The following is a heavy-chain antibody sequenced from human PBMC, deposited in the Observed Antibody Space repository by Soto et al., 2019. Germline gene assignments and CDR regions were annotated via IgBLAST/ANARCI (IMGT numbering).Heavy chain of an antibody. CDR2: ISYDGSNK. Sequence: QVQLVESGGGVVQPGRSLRLSCAASGFPFTSYGMHRVREGPGKGLEWVAVISYDGSNKFYADSVKGRFTISRDNSKNTLYLQMNSLRPEDTALYYCVAGQYYFDYRGQGTLVIVSS. J-gene: IGHJ4*02. CDR1: GFPFTSYG. V-gene: IGHV3-30*03. CDR3: VAGQYYFDY.